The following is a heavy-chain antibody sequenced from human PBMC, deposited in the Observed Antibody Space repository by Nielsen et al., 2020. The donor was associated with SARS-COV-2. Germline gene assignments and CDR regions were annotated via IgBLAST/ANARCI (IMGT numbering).Heavy chain of an antibody. J-gene: IGHJ6*03. Sequence: SETLSLTCAVYGGSFSGYYWSWIRQPPGKGLEWIGEINHSGSTNYNPSLKSRVTISVDTSKNQFSLKLSSVTAADTAVYYCARVTRITIFGVVTKYYYYYMDVWGKGTTVTVSS. V-gene: IGHV4-34*01. CDR2: INHSGST. CDR1: GGSFSGYY. D-gene: IGHD3-3*01. CDR3: ARVTRITIFGVVTKYYYYYMDV.